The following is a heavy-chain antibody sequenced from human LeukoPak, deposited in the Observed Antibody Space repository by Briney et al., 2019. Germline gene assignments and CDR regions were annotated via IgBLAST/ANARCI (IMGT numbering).Heavy chain of an antibody. CDR3: ARDMVQQVVRGWFDP. J-gene: IGHJ5*02. Sequence: GASVKGSCKTSGYTFTGYYMHWVRQAPGQGLEWIGWINPNSDGTNYAQKFQGRVTMTRDTSISTVYMELSSLRSDDTAVYYCARDMVQQVVRGWFDPWGQGTLVTVSS. CDR2: INPNSDGT. V-gene: IGHV1-2*02. CDR1: GYTFTGYY. D-gene: IGHD6-13*01.